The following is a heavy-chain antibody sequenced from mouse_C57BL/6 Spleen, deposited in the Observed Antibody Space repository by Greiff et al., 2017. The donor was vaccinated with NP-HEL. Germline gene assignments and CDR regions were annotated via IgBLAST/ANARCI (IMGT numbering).Heavy chain of an antibody. D-gene: IGHD2-12*01. V-gene: IGHV1-42*01. CDR3: ASALYDAMDY. J-gene: IGHJ4*01. Sequence: VQLQQSGPELVKPGASVKISCKASGYSFTGYYMNWVKQSPEKSLEWIGEINPSTGGTTYNQKFKAKATLTVDKSSSTAYMQLKSLTSEDSAVYYCASALYDAMDYWGQGTSVTVSS. CDR2: INPSTGGT. CDR1: GYSFTGYY.